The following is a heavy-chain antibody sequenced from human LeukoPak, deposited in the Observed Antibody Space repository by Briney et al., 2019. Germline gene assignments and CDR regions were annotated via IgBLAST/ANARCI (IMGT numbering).Heavy chain of an antibody. V-gene: IGHV3-30*04. D-gene: IGHD5/OR15-5a*01. CDR2: VLSDGSDQ. CDR3: ARVSKPGWYDYYYMDV. J-gene: IGHJ6*03. CDR1: GFTFSNYA. Sequence: PGGSLRLSCAASGFTFSNYAMHWVRQAPGKGLEWMAVVLSDGSDQYYADSVQGRFTISRDNSKNTLYLQMDNLRVEDTAVYYCARVSKPGWYDYYYMDVWGKGTTVIVSS.